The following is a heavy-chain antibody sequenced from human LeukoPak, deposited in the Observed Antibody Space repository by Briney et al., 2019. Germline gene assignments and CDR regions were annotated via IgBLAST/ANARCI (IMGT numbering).Heavy chain of an antibody. J-gene: IGHJ4*02. D-gene: IGHD3-9*01. Sequence: SETLSLTCTVSGGSISSGGYYWSCIRQPPGEGLECIGYIYHSGSTYYNPSLKSRVTISVDRSKTQFSLKVTSVTTADTAVYYCAKGRKDFDTNLRPFDSWGQGILVTVSS. V-gene: IGHV4-30-2*02. CDR1: GGSISSGGYY. CDR2: IYHSGST. CDR3: AKGRKDFDTNLRPFDS.